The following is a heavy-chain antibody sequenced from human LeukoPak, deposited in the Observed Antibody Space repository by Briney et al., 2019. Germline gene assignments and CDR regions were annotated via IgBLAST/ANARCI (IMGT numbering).Heavy chain of an antibody. J-gene: IGHJ6*03. CDR2: ISGSGGST. Sequence: PGGSLRLSCAASGFTFSSYAMSWVRQAPGKGLEWVSAISGSGGSTYYADSVKGRFTISRDNSKNTLYLQMNSLRTEDTAVYYCAKCPVSYYYMDVWGKGTTVTVSS. V-gene: IGHV3-23*01. CDR1: GFTFSSYA. CDR3: AKCPVSYYYMDV.